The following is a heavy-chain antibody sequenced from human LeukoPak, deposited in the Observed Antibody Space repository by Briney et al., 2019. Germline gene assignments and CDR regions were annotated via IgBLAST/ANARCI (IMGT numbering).Heavy chain of an antibody. V-gene: IGHV4-34*01. D-gene: IGHD5-12*01. CDR3: AREVGWLHPEGSFDF. CDR2: INHSGST. J-gene: IGHJ3*01. CDR1: GGSFSGYY. Sequence: PSETLSLTCAVYGGSFSGYYWSWIRQPPGKGLEWIGEINHSGSTYYNPSLKGPVTMSVDTSKNYFSLKMGSVTAADTAVYYCAREVGWLHPEGSFDFWGQGTMVTVSS.